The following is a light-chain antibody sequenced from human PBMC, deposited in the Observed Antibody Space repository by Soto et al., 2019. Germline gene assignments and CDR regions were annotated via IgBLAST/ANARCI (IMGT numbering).Light chain of an antibody. CDR3: QQYNSVSS. Sequence: IQMIQSPSTLSASLGETVTISCRAGQSVSKRLAWYRQKPGQAPVLLIHSTSTLQLGVPSRFSGSGWGTEFTLTISNLQPDDSATYYCQQYNSVSSFGQGTKLVIE. V-gene: IGKV1-5*01. CDR1: QSVSKR. J-gene: IGKJ2*03. CDR2: STS.